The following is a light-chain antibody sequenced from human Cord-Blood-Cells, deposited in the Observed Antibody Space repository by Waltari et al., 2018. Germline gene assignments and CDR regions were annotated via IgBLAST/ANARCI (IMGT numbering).Light chain of an antibody. Sequence: DRVTITCRASQSISSYLNWYQQKPGKATKPLIYAASSLQSGVPSRFSGSGSGTDFTLTIRSLQPEDFATYYCQQSYSTPFTFGPGTKVDIK. CDR2: AAS. CDR1: QSISSY. J-gene: IGKJ3*01. CDR3: QQSYSTPFT. V-gene: IGKV1-39*01.